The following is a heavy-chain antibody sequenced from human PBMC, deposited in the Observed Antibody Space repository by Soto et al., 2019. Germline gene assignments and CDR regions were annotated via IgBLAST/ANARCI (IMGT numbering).Heavy chain of an antibody. CDR3: ARRKLRSGWPAYSDV. CDR1: GGTFSSYA. Sequence: SVKVSCKASGGTFSSYAISWVRQAPGQGLEWMGGIIPIFGTANYAQKFQGRVTITADESTSTAYMELSSLRSEDTAVYYCARRKLRSGWPAYSDVWGQGTTVTVSS. V-gene: IGHV1-69*13. CDR2: IIPIFGTA. J-gene: IGHJ6*02. D-gene: IGHD6-19*01.